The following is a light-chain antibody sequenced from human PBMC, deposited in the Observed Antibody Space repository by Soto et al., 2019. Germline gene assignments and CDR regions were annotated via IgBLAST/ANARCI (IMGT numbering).Light chain of an antibody. V-gene: IGKV3-20*01. J-gene: IGKJ4*01. CDR1: QSVRSNF. Sequence: EMALTQSPGTLSLSPGARATLSCRASQSVRSNFLAWYQQKPGQAPRILIYAASSRATGIQDRFSGSGSGTDFTLTIIRLEPEDFAVYYCQHCDTSPPLTFGGGTGVEIK. CDR3: QHCDTSPPLT. CDR2: AAS.